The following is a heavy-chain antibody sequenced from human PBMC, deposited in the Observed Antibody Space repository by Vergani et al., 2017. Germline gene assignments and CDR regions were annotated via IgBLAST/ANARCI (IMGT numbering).Heavy chain of an antibody. CDR1: GFTFSSYA. D-gene: IGHD3-3*01. J-gene: IGHJ6*02. CDR3: ARDLRRTDYDFWSGYYKSYYYYGMDV. Sequence: EVQLLESGGGLVQPGGSLRLSCAASGFTFSSYAMSWVRQAPGKGLEWVSAISGSGGSTYYADSVKGRFTISRDNSKNTLYLQMNSLRAEDTAVYYCARDLRRTDYDFWSGYYKSYYYYGMDVWGQGTTVTVSS. V-gene: IGHV3-23*01. CDR2: ISGSGGST.